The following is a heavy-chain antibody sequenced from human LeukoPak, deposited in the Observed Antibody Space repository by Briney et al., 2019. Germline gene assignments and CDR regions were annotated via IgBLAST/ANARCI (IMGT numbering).Heavy chain of an antibody. CDR2: ISNSGSGT. V-gene: IGHV3-11*04. CDR1: GFTFSDYY. J-gene: IGHJ3*02. Sequence: GGSLRLPCAASGFTFSDYYMGWIRQAPGKGLEWVSYISNSGSGTYYPDSVKGRFTISRDNAKNSLYLQVNSLRAEDTAVYYCARALNDAFDIWGQGTMVTVSS. CDR3: ARALNDAFDI.